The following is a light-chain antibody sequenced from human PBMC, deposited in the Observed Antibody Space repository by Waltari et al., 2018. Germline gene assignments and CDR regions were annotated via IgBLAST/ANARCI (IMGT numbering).Light chain of an antibody. CDR3: QQYYSTPS. CDR2: WAS. CDR1: KTVLSTSNNKNY. J-gene: IGKJ5*01. Sequence: SVISRSPDSLPGALGARATLNCKSSKTVLSTSNNKNYLAWYQQKPAQPSKMLLYWASTQESGVPDRFSGSESRTDFTLSISSLQAEDVAICFWQQYYSTPSFGQGTRLDIK. V-gene: IGKV4-1*01.